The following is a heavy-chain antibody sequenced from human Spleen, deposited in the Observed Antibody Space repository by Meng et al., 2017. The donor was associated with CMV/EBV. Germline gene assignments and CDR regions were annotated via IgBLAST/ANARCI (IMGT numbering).Heavy chain of an antibody. CDR2: INPNSGGT. D-gene: IGHD6-25*01. CDR3: ARGYSSAHIYFDY. CDR1: GYTFTAHY. J-gene: IGHJ4*02. Sequence: ASVKVSCKASGYTFTAHYFHWVRQAPGQGLEWMGWINPNSGGTNYAQKFQGRVTMTRDTSISTAYMELRRLKSDDTAVYYCARGYSSAHIYFDYWGQGTLVTVSS. V-gene: IGHV1-2*02.